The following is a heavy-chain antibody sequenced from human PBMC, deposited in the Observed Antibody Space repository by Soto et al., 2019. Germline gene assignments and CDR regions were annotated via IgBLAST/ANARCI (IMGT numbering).Heavy chain of an antibody. Sequence: ELQLEESGGGLVQPGGSLRLSCAASGFTFSSFWMSWVLQAPGKGLDWVANIKQDGSEKYYVDSVKGRFSISRDNTKNSLYLQMKSLRPEDTAVYYCASDVVVQHPSFDVFDIWGQGTMVTVSS. V-gene: IGHV3-7*01. CDR3: ASDVVVQHPSFDVFDI. CDR1: GFTFSSFW. D-gene: IGHD2-2*01. J-gene: IGHJ3*02. CDR2: IKQDGSEK.